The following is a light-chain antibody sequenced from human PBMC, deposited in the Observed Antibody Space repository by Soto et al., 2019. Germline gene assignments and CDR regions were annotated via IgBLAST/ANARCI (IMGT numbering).Light chain of an antibody. V-gene: IGKV3-20*01. CDR3: QQYGSSPKT. J-gene: IGKJ2*01. CDR2: GAS. CDR1: QSVSSSY. Sequence: EIVLTQSPGTLSLSPGERATLSCRASQSVSSSYLAWYQQKPGQAPRLLIYGASSRATGIPDRFSGSASGTGFTLTISRLEPEDFAVYYCQQYGSSPKTFGQGTKLEIK.